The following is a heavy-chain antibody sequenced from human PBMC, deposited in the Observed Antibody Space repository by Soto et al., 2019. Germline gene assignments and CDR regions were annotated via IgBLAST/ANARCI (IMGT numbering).Heavy chain of an antibody. V-gene: IGHV5-51*01. J-gene: IGHJ3*01. CDR3: AGHSYRGDCHHGMAV. CDR2: IYPGDSDT. Sequence: EALRVSWRGSGGSLTGYWIGGWRQMPGKGLEWMGIIYPGDSDTRYSPSFQGQVTISADKSISTAYLPWSSLKASATAMYSCAGHSYRGDCHHGMAVSAQGTTVTGS. CDR1: GGSLTGYW. D-gene: IGHD3-16*02.